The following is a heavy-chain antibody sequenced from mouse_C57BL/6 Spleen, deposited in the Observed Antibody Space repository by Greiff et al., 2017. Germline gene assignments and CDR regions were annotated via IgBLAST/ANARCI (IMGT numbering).Heavy chain of an antibody. CDR2: IDPSDSYT. CDR3: ARPIITTVVAHWYFDV. D-gene: IGHD1-1*01. V-gene: IGHV1-69*01. CDR1: GYTFTSYW. Sequence: QVQLQQPGAELVMPGASVKLSCKASGYTFTSYWMHWVKQRPGQGLEWIGEIDPSDSYTNYNQKFKGKSTLTVDKSSSTAYMQLSSLTSEDSAVYYCARPIITTVVAHWYFDVWGTGTTVTVSS. J-gene: IGHJ1*03.